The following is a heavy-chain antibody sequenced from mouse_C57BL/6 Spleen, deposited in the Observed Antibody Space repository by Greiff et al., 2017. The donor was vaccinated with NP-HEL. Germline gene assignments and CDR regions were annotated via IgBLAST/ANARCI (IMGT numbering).Heavy chain of an antibody. J-gene: IGHJ1*03. Sequence: VQLQQSGAELVKPGASVKLSCKASGYTFTEYTIHWVKQRSGQGLEWIGWFYPGSGSIKYNEKFKDKATLTADKSSSTVYMELSRMTSEYSAVYFCARHEEDYGSSYWYFDVWGTGTTVTVSS. CDR1: GYTFTEYT. V-gene: IGHV1-62-2*01. CDR3: ARHEEDYGSSYWYFDV. D-gene: IGHD1-1*01. CDR2: FYPGSGSI.